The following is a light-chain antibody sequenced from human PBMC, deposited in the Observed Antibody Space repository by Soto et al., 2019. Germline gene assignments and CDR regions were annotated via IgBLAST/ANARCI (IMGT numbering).Light chain of an antibody. V-gene: IGKV3-15*01. CDR2: SAS. J-gene: IGKJ2*01. CDR3: QQGHNWPLT. CDR1: QSISTE. Sequence: EIVMTQSPATLSVSPGERATLSCRASQSISTELAWYQQKPGQPPRLLIYSASTRATGVPARFTGSGSGSEVTFTISRLQAEDFAVYYCQQGHNWPLTFGQGTRLEI.